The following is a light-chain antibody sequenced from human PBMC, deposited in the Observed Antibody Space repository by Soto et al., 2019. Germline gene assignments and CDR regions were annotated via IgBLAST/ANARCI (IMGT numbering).Light chain of an antibody. Sequence: QSVLTQPPSASGTPGQRVIISCSGSSSNIGSNYVYWYQHLPGTAPKLLIYKNNQRPSGVPDRFSGSKSGTSASLAISGLRSEDEADYYCAAWDDSLSGGVFGTGTKLTVL. CDR2: KNN. V-gene: IGLV1-47*01. CDR3: AAWDDSLSGGV. J-gene: IGLJ1*01. CDR1: SSNIGSNY.